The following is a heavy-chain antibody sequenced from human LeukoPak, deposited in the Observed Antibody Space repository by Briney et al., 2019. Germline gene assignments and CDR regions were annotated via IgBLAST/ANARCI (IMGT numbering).Heavy chain of an antibody. J-gene: IGHJ4*02. CDR2: ITVGGGT. CDR1: GFALSSYV. CDR3: AKSPAAPYYFDY. V-gene: IGHV3-23*01. Sequence: GGSLRLSCAASGFALSSYVMSWDRQAPGKGLEWVSTITVGGGTYYADSVKGRFTISRDNSKNTLFLQMNTLGAEDTALFYCAKSPAAPYYFDYWGQGTLVTVSS. D-gene: IGHD6-13*01.